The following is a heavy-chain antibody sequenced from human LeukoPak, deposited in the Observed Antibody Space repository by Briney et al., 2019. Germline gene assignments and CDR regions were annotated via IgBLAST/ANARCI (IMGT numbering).Heavy chain of an antibody. Sequence: GGSLRLSCAASGFTFRSYAMSWLRQAPGKGVECVSAICASGGTTYYSPSLNGPFTISTSNSKNSLSLQMNSLTDEDTAVYYCARDFPRIPVAYWGGQGPLVTVS. V-gene: IGHV3-23*01. J-gene: IGHJ4*02. CDR1: GFTFRSYA. D-gene: IGHD3-16*01. CDR3: ARDFPRIPVAYW. CDR2: ICASGGTT.